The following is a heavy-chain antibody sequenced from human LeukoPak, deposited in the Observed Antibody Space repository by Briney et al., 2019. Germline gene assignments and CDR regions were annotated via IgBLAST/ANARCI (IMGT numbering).Heavy chain of an antibody. Sequence: ASVKVSCKVSGYTLTELSMHWVRQAPGKGLEWMGGFDPEDGETIYAQKFQGRVTMTEDTSTDTAYMELSSLRSEDTAVYYCATVTPAVLRYFDWLSLVFDYWGQGTLATVSS. CDR1: GYTLTELS. CDR2: FDPEDGET. D-gene: IGHD3-9*01. V-gene: IGHV1-24*01. CDR3: ATVTPAVLRYFDWLSLVFDY. J-gene: IGHJ4*02.